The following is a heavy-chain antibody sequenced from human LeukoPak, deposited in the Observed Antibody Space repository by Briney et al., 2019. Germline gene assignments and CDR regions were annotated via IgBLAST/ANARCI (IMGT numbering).Heavy chain of an antibody. CDR3: ATDGEHYDILTGYYSYFEY. V-gene: IGHV3-23*01. CDR2: ISGSGGST. J-gene: IGHJ4*02. Sequence: GALRLSCAASGFTFSSYAMSGVRQAPGKGLEGVSAISGSGGSTYYADSVKGRFTISRDNTKNTLYLQMHSLRAEETAVYYCATDGEHYDILTGYYSYFEYWGQGTLVTVSS. CDR1: GFTFSSYA. D-gene: IGHD3-9*01.